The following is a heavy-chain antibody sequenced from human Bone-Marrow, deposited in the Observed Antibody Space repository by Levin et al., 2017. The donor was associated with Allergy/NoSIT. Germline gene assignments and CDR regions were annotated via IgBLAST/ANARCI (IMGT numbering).Heavy chain of an antibody. CDR1: GGSISSSSYY. V-gene: IGHV4-39*07. D-gene: IGHD3-10*01. J-gene: IGHJ4*02. CDR2: IYYSGST. Sequence: SETLSLTCTVSGGSISSSSYYWGWIRQPPGKGLEWIGSIYYSGSTYYNPSLKSRVTISVDTSKNQFSLKLSSVTAADTAVYYCARVRITMVRGADPHIDYWGQGTLVTVSS. CDR3: ARVRITMVRGADPHIDY.